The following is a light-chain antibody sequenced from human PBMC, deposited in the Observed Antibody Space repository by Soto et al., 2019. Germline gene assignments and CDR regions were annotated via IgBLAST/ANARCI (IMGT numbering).Light chain of an antibody. Sequence: ETVLTQSPGTLSLSPGERASLSCRASSTVDSIYLAWYQQKPGQAPTLLIYSVSTRATGIPDRFSGSGSGTDFTLTISRLEPEDSAVYFCQHYGYSQWTFGQGTKVDIK. CDR1: STVDSIY. CDR2: SVS. V-gene: IGKV3-20*01. J-gene: IGKJ1*01. CDR3: QHYGYSQWT.